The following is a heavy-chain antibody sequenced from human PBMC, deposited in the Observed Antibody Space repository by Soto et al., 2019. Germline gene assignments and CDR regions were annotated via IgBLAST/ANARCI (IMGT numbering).Heavy chain of an antibody. D-gene: IGHD4-4*01. Sequence: LRLSCAASGFTFSSYGMHWVRQAPGKGLEWVAVIWYDGSNKYYADSVKGRFTISRDNSKNTLYLQMNSLRAEDTAVYYCARDTYSNWFYYYYGMDVWGQGTTVTVSS. J-gene: IGHJ6*02. CDR1: GFTFSSYG. CDR3: ARDTYSNWFYYYYGMDV. V-gene: IGHV3-33*01. CDR2: IWYDGSNK.